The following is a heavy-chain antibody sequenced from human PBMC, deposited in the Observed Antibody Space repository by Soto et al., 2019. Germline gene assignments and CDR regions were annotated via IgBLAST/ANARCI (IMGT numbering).Heavy chain of an antibody. D-gene: IGHD1-1*01. CDR2: INHSGST. V-gene: IGHV4-34*01. J-gene: IGHJ4*02. CDR1: GGSFSGYY. CDR3: ARTGLYNWNDFDY. Sequence: PSETLSLTCAVYGGSFSGYYWSWIRQPPGKGLEWIGEINHSGSTNYNPSLKSRVTISVDTSKNQFSLKLSSVTAADTAVYYCARTGLYNWNDFDYWGQGTLVTVSS.